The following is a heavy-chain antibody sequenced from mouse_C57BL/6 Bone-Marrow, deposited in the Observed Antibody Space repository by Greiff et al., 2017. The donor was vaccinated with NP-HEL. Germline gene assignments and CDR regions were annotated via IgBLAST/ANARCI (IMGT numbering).Heavy chain of an antibody. V-gene: IGHV15-2*01. J-gene: IGHJ4*01. CDR3: ARGPYYSKPYYYAMDY. CDR2: ILPSIGRT. D-gene: IGHD2-5*01. Sequence: QVQLQQSGSELRSPGSSVKLSCKDFDSEVFPIAYMSWVRQKPGHGFEWIGGILPSIGRTIYGEKFEDKATLDADTLSNTAYLELNSLTSEDAAIYYCARGPYYSKPYYYAMDYGGQGTSVTVTA. CDR1: DSEVFPIAY.